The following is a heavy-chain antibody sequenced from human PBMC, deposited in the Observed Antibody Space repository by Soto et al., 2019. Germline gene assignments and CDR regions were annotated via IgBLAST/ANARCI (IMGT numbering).Heavy chain of an antibody. V-gene: IGHV3-74*01. CDR2: IKTDGSST. CDR1: GFTFSSYW. Sequence: EVQLVESGGGLVQPGGSLRLSCAASGFTFSSYWMHWVRQGPGKGLVWVSRIKTDGSSTNYADSVKGRFTISRDNAKNTLYLQMNSLRAEDTAVYYCARGGLSNSGTYSKDSWGQGTPVTVSS. CDR3: ARGGLSNSGTYSKDS. D-gene: IGHD3-10*01. J-gene: IGHJ4*02.